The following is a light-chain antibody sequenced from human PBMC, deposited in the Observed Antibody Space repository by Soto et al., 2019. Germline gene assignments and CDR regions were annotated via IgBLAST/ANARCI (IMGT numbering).Light chain of an antibody. Sequence: EIVLTQSPGTLSLSPGERATLSCRASQSVSSSYLAWYQQKPGQAPRLLIYGASSRATGIPDRFSGSGSGTNLPLTISRLEAEDFAPYYCQHYAHNSPITLGQGTRLEIK. CDR1: QSVSSSY. CDR3: QHYAHNSPIT. V-gene: IGKV3-20*01. CDR2: GAS. J-gene: IGKJ5*01.